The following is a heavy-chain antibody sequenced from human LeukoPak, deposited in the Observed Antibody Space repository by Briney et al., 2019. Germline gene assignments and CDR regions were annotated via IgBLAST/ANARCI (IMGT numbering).Heavy chain of an antibody. D-gene: IGHD2-2*01. CDR2: IIPIFGTA. V-gene: IGHV1-69*06. Sequence: SVKVSCKASGGTYSSYAISWVRQAPGQGLEWMGGIIPIFGTANYAQKFQGRVTITADKSTSTAYMELSSLRSEDTAVYYCARAKLGYCSSTNCYQGADFDYWGQGTLVTVSS. CDR3: ARAKLGYCSSTNCYQGADFDY. CDR1: GGTYSSYA. J-gene: IGHJ4*02.